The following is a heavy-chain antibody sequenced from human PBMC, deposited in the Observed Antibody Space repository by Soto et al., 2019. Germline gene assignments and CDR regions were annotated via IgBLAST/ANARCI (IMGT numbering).Heavy chain of an antibody. V-gene: IGHV5-51*01. CDR2: IYPGDSDT. D-gene: IGHD6-13*01. CDR3: ATSGDGYSSSFWFDP. CDR1: GYSFTSYW. J-gene: IGHJ5*02. Sequence: GESLKISCKGSGYSFTSYWIGCVRQMPGKGLEWMGIIYPGDSDTRYSPSFQGQVTISADKSISTAYLQWSSLKASDTAMYYCATSGDGYSSSFWFDPWGQGTLVTVSS.